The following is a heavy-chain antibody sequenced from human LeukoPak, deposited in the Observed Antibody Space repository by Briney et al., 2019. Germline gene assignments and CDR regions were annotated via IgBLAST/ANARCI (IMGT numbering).Heavy chain of an antibody. Sequence: GGSLRLSCAASGFTVSSNFMSWVRQAPGKGLEWVSVIFGGGSTYYADSVKGRFTISRDTFKNTLYLQMNSLRAEDTAVYYCASWPGGWYGEDSWGQGTLVTVSS. CDR2: IFGGGST. D-gene: IGHD6-19*01. CDR1: GFTVSSNF. CDR3: ASWPGGWYGEDS. J-gene: IGHJ4*02. V-gene: IGHV3-53*01.